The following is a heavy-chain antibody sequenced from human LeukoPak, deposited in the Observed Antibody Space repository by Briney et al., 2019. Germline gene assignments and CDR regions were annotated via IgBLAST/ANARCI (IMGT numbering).Heavy chain of an antibody. Sequence: ASETLSLTCAVYGGSFSGYYWSWIRQPPGKGLEWIGEINHSGSTNYNPSLKSRVTTSVDTSKNQFSLKLSSVTAADTAVYYCARGRRWLQLHGNWFDPWGQGTLVTVSS. CDR2: INHSGST. V-gene: IGHV4-34*01. CDR3: ARGRRWLQLHGNWFDP. CDR1: GGSFSGYY. D-gene: IGHD5-24*01. J-gene: IGHJ5*02.